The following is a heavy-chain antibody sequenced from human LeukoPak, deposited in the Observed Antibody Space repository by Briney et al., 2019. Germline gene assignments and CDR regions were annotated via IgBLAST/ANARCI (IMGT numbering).Heavy chain of an antibody. CDR2: INPNSGDT. CDR3: ARDYYDSSGYSLGPGY. V-gene: IGHV1-2*02. D-gene: IGHD3-22*01. Sequence: ASVKVSCKASGYTFTGYHMHWVRQAPGQGLEWMGRINPNSGDTNFVQNFQGRVTMTRDTSISTAYMELSRLRSDDTAVYYCARDYYDSSGYSLGPGYWGQGTLVTVSS. CDR1: GYTFTGYH. J-gene: IGHJ4*02.